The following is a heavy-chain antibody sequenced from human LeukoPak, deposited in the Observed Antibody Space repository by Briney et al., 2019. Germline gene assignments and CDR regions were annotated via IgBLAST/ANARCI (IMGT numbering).Heavy chain of an antibody. CDR1: GYTFTGYY. Sequence: GASVKVSCKASGYTFTGYYMHWVRQAPGQGLEWMGWINPNSGGTNYAQKFQGRVTMTRDTSISTAYMELSRLRSDDTAVYYCARDRVRIAARRGNWFDPWGQGTLVTVSS. V-gene: IGHV1-2*02. D-gene: IGHD6-6*01. CDR3: ARDRVRIAARRGNWFDP. J-gene: IGHJ5*02. CDR2: INPNSGGT.